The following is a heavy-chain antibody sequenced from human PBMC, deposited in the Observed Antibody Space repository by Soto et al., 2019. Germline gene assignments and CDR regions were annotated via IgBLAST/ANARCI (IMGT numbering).Heavy chain of an antibody. J-gene: IGHJ4*02. CDR2: ISHDGSNK. V-gene: IGHV3-30*18. CDR3: AKDDIYDYLWGTYRSLYFDY. CDR1: RFTFSSYG. D-gene: IGHD3-16*02. Sequence: GGSLRLSCTASRFTFSSYGLHWVRQAPGKGLEWVAVISHDGSNKYYADSVKGRFTISRDNSKNTLYLQMNSLRAEDTAVYYCAKDDIYDYLWGTYRSLYFDYWGGGTLVTVSS.